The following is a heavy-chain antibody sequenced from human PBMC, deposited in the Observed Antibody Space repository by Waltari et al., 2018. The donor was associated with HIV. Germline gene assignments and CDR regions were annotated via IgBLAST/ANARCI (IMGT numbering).Heavy chain of an antibody. D-gene: IGHD3-10*01. Sequence: VQLVQSGAEVKKSGSSVKVSCKASGGAFVRHTINWVRQAPGQGLEWMGRAIPMFGTANYAQKFQGRVTITADKSTSTAYMELNGLRFDDTAVYYCASARETMGVDFDSWGQGTLVTVS. CDR1: GGAFVRHT. J-gene: IGHJ5*01. CDR2: AIPMFGTA. V-gene: IGHV1-69*08. CDR3: ASARETMGVDFDS.